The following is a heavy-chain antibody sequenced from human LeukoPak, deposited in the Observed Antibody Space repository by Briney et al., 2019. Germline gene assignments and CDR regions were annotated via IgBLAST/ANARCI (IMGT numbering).Heavy chain of an antibody. CDR2: VHLSGST. CDR3: ARLGFGDLLSHYYYYMDV. V-gene: IGHV4-59*01. D-gene: IGHD3-10*01. Sequence: SETLSLTCTVSGASLSGYYWAWIRQSPGKGLEYIGYVHLSGSTRYDPSLASRVTLSTDTSKNQFSLKFSSVTAADTAIYYCARLGFGDLLSHYYYYMDVWGKGTTVTVSS. J-gene: IGHJ6*03. CDR1: GASLSGYY.